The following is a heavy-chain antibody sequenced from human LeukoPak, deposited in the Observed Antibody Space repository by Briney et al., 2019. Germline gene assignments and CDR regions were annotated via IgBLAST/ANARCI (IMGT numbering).Heavy chain of an antibody. V-gene: IGHV1-69*13. CDR1: GYTFTSYG. D-gene: IGHD3-10*01. CDR2: IIPIFGTA. CDR3: ALDGVVPGDMVRGEERAYYYYMDV. J-gene: IGHJ6*03. Sequence: EASVKVSCKASGYTFTSYGISWVRQAPGQGLEWMGGIIPIFGTANYAQKFQGRVTITADESTSTAYMELSSLRSEDTAVYYCALDGVVPGDMVRGEERAYYYYMDVWGKGTTVTISS.